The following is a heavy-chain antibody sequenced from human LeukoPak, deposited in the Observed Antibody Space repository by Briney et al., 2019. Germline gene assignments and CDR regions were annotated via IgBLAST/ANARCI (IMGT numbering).Heavy chain of an antibody. J-gene: IGHJ4*02. Sequence: GGSLRLSCKGSGYSFTSYWIGWVRQMPGKGLEWMGIIYPGDSDTGYSPSFQGQVTISADKSISTAYLQWSSLEASDTAMYYCARRITIFGVAPFDYWGQGTLVTVSS. CDR2: IYPGDSDT. CDR3: ARRITIFGVAPFDY. V-gene: IGHV5-51*01. D-gene: IGHD3-3*01. CDR1: GYSFTSYW.